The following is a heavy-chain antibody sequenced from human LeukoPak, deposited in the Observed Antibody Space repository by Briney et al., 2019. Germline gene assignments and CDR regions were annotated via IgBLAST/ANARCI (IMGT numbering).Heavy chain of an antibody. CDR2: FHSGRST. CDR3: ARVSSDSRGWYAFDY. J-gene: IGHJ4*02. CDR1: GFTVSSNY. D-gene: IGHD6-19*01. V-gene: IGHV3-53*05. Sequence: GGSLRLSCAASGFTVSSNYMGWVRQARGKGLEWVAFFHSGRSTNYADSVKGRFSISRDNSKNTLCLQLNSLRAEYTAVYYCARVSSDSRGWYAFDYWGQGILVTGSS.